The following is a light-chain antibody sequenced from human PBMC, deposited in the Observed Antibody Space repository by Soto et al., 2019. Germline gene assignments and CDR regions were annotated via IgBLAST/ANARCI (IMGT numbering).Light chain of an antibody. CDR1: QTISSW. CDR3: QHYNSYSEA. Sequence: DIQMTQSPSSLSASVGDRVTITCRASQTISSWLAWYQQKPGKAPKLLIYKASTLKSGVKPRFSGSGSGTEFTLTISSLQPDDFATYYCQHYNSYSEAFRQGTKV. J-gene: IGKJ1*01. V-gene: IGKV1-5*03. CDR2: KAS.